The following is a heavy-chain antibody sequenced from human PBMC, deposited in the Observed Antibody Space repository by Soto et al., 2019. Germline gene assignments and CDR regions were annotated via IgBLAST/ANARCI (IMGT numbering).Heavy chain of an antibody. Sequence: SETLSLTCSVNVGSFSGFYWSWIRQPPGKGLEWIGEINHSESTNYNPSLKSRVTISEDTAKNHYSLKLSSVTAADTAVYYCARERYYGSGSYSQGFFIDWGQGTLVTVSS. J-gene: IGHJ4*02. D-gene: IGHD3-10*01. CDR1: VGSFSGFY. V-gene: IGHV4-34*01. CDR2: INHSEST. CDR3: ARERYYGSGSYSQGFFID.